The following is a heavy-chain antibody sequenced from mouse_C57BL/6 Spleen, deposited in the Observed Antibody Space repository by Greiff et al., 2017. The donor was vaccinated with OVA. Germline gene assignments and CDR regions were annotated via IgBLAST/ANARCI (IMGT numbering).Heavy chain of an antibody. CDR3: QPLITTGFAY. J-gene: IGHJ3*01. CDR2: IYPGDGDT. Sequence: VKLVESGPELVKPGASVKISCKASGYAFSSSWMNWVKQRPGKGLEWIGRIYPGDGDTNYNGKFKGKATLTADKSSSTAYMQLSSLTSEDSAVYFCQPLITTGFAYWGQGTLVTVSA. V-gene: IGHV1-82*01. D-gene: IGHD1-1*01. CDR1: GYAFSSSW.